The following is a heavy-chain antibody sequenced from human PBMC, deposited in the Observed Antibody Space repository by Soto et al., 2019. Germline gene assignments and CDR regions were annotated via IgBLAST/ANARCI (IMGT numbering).Heavy chain of an antibody. CDR3: AKDRSARSSWYGPNWFDP. CDR2: ISYDGSNK. D-gene: IGHD6-13*01. CDR1: GFTFSSYG. Sequence: HPGGSLRLSCAASGFTFSSYGMHWVRQAPGKGLEWVAVISYDGSNKYYADSVKGRFTISRDNSKNTLYLQMNSLRAEDTAVYYCAKDRSARSSWYGPNWFDPWGQGTLVTVSS. V-gene: IGHV3-30*18. J-gene: IGHJ5*02.